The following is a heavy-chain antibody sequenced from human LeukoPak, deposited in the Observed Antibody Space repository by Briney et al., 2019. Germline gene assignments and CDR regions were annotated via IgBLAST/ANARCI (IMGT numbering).Heavy chain of an antibody. Sequence: PGRSLRLSCAASGFTFSSYGMHWVRQAPGKGLERVAVISYDGSNKYYADSVKGRFTISRDNSKNTLSLQMNSLRAEDTAVYYCARDPAYIAAPGTLDYWGQGTLVTVSS. V-gene: IGHV3-30*19. CDR3: ARDPAYIAAPGTLDY. CDR2: ISYDGSNK. CDR1: GFTFSSYG. D-gene: IGHD6-13*01. J-gene: IGHJ4*02.